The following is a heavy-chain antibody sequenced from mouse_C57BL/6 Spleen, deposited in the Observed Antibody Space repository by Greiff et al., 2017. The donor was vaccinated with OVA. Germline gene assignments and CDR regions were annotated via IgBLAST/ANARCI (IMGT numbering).Heavy chain of an antibody. CDR3: ARGPHYYGSSWGFAY. CDR2: ISYDGSN. J-gene: IGHJ3*01. CDR1: GYSITSGYY. D-gene: IGHD1-1*01. V-gene: IGHV3-6*01. Sequence: EVKLMESGPGLVKPSQSLSLTCSVTGYSITSGYYWNWIRQFPGNKLEWMGYISYDGSNNYNPSLKNRISITRDTSKNQFFLKLNSVTTEDTATYYCARGPHYYGSSWGFAYWGQGTLVTVS.